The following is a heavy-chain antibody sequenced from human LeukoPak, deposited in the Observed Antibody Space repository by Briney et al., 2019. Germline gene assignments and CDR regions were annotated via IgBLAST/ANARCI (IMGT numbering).Heavy chain of an antibody. Sequence: GESLQISCQGSGYSFPTYWIAGVRQMSGKGLEWMGIIYPGDSNVKYSPSFQGQVTISADKSISTAYLEWRSLKASDTAMYYCVSGIAVQTWGQGTLVTVSS. V-gene: IGHV5-51*01. J-gene: IGHJ5*02. D-gene: IGHD6-19*01. CDR2: IYPGDSNV. CDR1: GYSFPTYW. CDR3: VSGIAVQT.